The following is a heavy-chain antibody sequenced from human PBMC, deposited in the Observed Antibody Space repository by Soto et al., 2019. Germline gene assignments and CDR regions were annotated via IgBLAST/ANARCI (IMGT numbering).Heavy chain of an antibody. J-gene: IGHJ4*02. D-gene: IGHD1-1*01. Sequence: QVHLVQSGAEVKKPGASVKVSCKGSGYAFTTYGITWVRQAPGQGLEWMGWISAHNGNTNCAQKLQRRVTLTRDPATSTAYMELRSLISVDTAVYYCARERYGDYWGQGALVTVSS. CDR3: ARERYGDY. CDR2: ISAHNGNT. V-gene: IGHV1-18*01. CDR1: GYAFTTYG.